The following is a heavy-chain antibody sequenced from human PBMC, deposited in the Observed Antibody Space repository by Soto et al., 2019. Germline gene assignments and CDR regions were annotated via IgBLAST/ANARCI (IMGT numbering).Heavy chain of an antibody. D-gene: IGHD3-10*01. CDR1: GFIFSSYV. V-gene: IGHV3-23*01. Sequence: EVQLLEAGGGLVQPGGSLRLSCAASGFIFSSYVMSWVRQAPGKGLEWVSGISGSGGSTYYADSVKGRFTISRDNSKNSRYLQMNSLRAEDTAVYYCAKAGGFGRGRPFDYWGQGTLVTVSS. J-gene: IGHJ4*02. CDR2: ISGSGGST. CDR3: AKAGGFGRGRPFDY.